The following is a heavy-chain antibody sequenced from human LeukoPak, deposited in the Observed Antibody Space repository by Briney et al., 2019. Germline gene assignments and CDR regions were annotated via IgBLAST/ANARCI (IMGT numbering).Heavy chain of an antibody. Sequence: PGGSLRLSCAASGFTFSSYGMHWVRQAPGKGLEWVAFIRYDGSNKYYADSVKGRFTISRDNSKNTLYLQMNSPRAEDTAVYYCAKDALWFGESGECDYWGQGTLVTVSS. V-gene: IGHV3-30*02. CDR2: IRYDGSNK. J-gene: IGHJ4*02. CDR1: GFTFSSYG. CDR3: AKDALWFGESGECDY. D-gene: IGHD3-10*01.